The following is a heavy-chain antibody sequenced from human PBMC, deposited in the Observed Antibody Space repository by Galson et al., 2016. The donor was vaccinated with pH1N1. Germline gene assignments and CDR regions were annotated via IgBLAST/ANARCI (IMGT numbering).Heavy chain of an antibody. Sequence: QSGAEVTKPGESLKISCKASGYSFTTHWIGWVRQMPGKGLEWMGIIYAGDSDARYSPSLKGQVSFSVDKSITTADLQWRSLKASDTAIYYCARQNGGALDGWGQGTTVTVSS. CDR3: ARQNGGALDG. CDR2: IYAGDSDA. D-gene: IGHD3-10*01. V-gene: IGHV5-51*01. CDR1: GYSFTTHW. J-gene: IGHJ6*02.